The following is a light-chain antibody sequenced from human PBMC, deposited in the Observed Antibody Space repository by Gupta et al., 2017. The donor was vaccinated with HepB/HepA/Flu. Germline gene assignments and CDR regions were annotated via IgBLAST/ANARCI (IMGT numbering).Light chain of an antibody. CDR1: SSDVGGYNY. CDR2: DVS. CDR3: SSYTSSSTYV. V-gene: IGLV2-14*01. Sequence: QSALTQSASVSGSPGQSITISCTGTSSDVGGYNYVSWYQQHPGKAPKLMIYDVSNRPSGVSNRFSGSKSGNTASLTISGLQAEDEADYYCSSYTSSSTYVSGTGTKVTVL. J-gene: IGLJ1*01.